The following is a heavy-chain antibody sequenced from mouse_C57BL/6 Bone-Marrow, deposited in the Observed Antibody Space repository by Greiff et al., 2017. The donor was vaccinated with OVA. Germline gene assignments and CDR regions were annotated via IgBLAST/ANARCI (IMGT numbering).Heavy chain of an antibody. CDR2: IRNKANGYTT. CDR1: GFTFTDYY. V-gene: IGHV7-3*01. D-gene: IGHD3-1*01. J-gene: IGHJ1*03. Sequence: EVMLVESGGGLVQPGGSLSLSCAASGFTFTDYYMSWVRQPPGKALEWLGFIRNKANGYTTEYSASVKGRFTISRDNSQSILYLQMNALRAEDSATYYCARWALWYFDVWGTGTTVTVSS. CDR3: ARWALWYFDV.